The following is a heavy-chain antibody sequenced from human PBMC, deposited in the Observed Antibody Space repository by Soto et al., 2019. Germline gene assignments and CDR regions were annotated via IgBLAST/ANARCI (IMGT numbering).Heavy chain of an antibody. V-gene: IGHV1-18*01. CDR1: GYTFTSYG. Sequence: ASVKVSCKASGYTFTSYGISWVRQAPGQGLEWMGWISAYNGNTNYAQKLQGRVTMTTDTSTSTAYMELRSLRSDDTAVYYWARWWHDDYFWGSYRSAPFDYWGQGTLVTVSS. CDR3: ARWWHDDYFWGSYRSAPFDY. CDR2: ISAYNGNT. D-gene: IGHD3-16*02. J-gene: IGHJ4*02.